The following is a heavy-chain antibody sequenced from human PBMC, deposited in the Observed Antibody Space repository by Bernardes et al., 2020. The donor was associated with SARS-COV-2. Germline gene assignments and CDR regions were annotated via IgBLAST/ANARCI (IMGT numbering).Heavy chain of an antibody. V-gene: IGHV4-34*01. CDR3: SSRTKITMIVIAVVGWFDP. Sequence: SETLSLTCAVYGGSFSGYYWSWIRQPPGKGLEWIGEINHSGSTNYNPSLKSRVTISVDTSKNQFSLKLSSVTAADTAVYFCSSRTKITMIVIAVVGWFDPWGQGTLVTVSS. CDR1: GGSFSGYY. D-gene: IGHD3-22*01. CDR2: INHSGST. J-gene: IGHJ5*02.